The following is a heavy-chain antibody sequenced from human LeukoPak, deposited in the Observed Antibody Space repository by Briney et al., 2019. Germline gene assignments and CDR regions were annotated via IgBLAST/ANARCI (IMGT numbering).Heavy chain of an antibody. CDR2: ISSSSSYI. Sequence: PGGSLRLSCAASGFTFSSYSMNWVRQAPGKGLEWVSSISSSSSYIYYADSVKGRFTISRDNAKNSLYLQMNSLRVEDTAVYYCERDGGVGRIAVAGTFDYWGQGTLVTVSS. J-gene: IGHJ4*02. CDR1: GFTFSSYS. D-gene: IGHD6-19*01. V-gene: IGHV3-21*01. CDR3: ERDGGVGRIAVAGTFDY.